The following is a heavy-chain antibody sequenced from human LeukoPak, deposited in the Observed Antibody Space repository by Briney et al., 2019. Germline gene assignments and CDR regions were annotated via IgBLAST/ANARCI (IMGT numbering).Heavy chain of an antibody. CDR1: GFTFDDYA. Sequence: GRSLRLSCAASGFTFDDYAMHWVRQAPGKGLEWVSGISWNGGSIGYADSVKGRFTISRDNAKNSLYLQMNSLRAEDTALYYCAKEGGYSGRGYFDYWGQGTLVTVSS. CDR3: AKEGGYSGRGYFDY. CDR2: ISWNGGSI. D-gene: IGHD5-12*01. V-gene: IGHV3-9*01. J-gene: IGHJ4*02.